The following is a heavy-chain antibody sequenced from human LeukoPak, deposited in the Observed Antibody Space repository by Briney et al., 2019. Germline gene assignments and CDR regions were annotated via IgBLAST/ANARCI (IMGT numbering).Heavy chain of an antibody. V-gene: IGHV3-64D*09. CDR1: GFTFSSYA. D-gene: IGHD4-17*01. J-gene: IGHJ4*02. CDR3: VKDLSTVTTDFDY. CDR2: NSCKGCST. Sequence: PGGSLRLSCSASGFTFSSYAMHWVRQAPGKGLEYVSANSCKGCSTHYADSVKGRFTISRDNSKNTLYLQMSSLRAEDTAVYYCVKDLSTVTTDFDYWGQGTLVTVSS.